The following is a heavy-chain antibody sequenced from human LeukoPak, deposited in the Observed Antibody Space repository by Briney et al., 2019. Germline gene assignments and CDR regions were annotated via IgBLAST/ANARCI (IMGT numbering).Heavy chain of an antibody. J-gene: IGHJ5*02. D-gene: IGHD6-13*01. CDR3: ARDTGLRDSSFGH. CDR2: ISSSSSYI. V-gene: IGHV3-21*01. CDR1: GFTFSSYG. Sequence: PGGSLRLSCAASGFTFSSYGMHWVRQAPGKGLEWVSSISSSSSYIYYADSVKGRFTISRDNAKNSLYLQMNSLRAEDTAVYYCARDTGLRDSSFGHWGQETLVTVSS.